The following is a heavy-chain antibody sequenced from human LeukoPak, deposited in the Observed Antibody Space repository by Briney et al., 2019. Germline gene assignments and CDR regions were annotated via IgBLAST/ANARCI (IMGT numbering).Heavy chain of an antibody. Sequence: GGSLRLSCAASGFTFDDYAMHWVRQAPGKGLEWASGISWNSGSIGYADSVKGRFTISRDNAKNSLYLQMNSLRAEDTALYYCAKDRGWLPHDAFDIWGQGTMVTVSS. V-gene: IGHV3-9*01. CDR3: AKDRGWLPHDAFDI. D-gene: IGHD5-24*01. J-gene: IGHJ3*02. CDR1: GFTFDDYA. CDR2: ISWNSGSI.